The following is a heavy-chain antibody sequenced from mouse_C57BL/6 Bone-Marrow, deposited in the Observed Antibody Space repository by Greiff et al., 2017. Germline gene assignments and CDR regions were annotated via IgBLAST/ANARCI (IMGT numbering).Heavy chain of an antibody. CDR1: GYTFTDYE. J-gene: IGHJ2*01. V-gene: IGHV1-15*01. Sequence: VQLQQSGAELVRPGASVTLSCKASGYTFTDYEMHWVKQTPVHGLEWIGAIDPETGGTAYNQKFKGKAILTADKSSSTAYMELRSLTSEDSAVYYGTKWLLPYYFDYWGQGTTLTVSS. CDR3: TKWLLPYYFDY. CDR2: IDPETGGT. D-gene: IGHD2-3*01.